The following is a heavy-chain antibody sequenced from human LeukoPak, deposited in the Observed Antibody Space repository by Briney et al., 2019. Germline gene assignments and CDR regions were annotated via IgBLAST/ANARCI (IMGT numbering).Heavy chain of an antibody. CDR3: AKGAGYADFYYYYMDV. V-gene: IGHV1-2*02. CDR2: INPNSGGT. D-gene: IGHD3-16*01. J-gene: IGHJ6*03. Sequence: GASVKVSCKASGYTFTDYYIHWVRQAPGQGLEWMGWINPNSGGTNYAQKFQGRVTMTRDTSISTAYMELSRLRSDDTAIYYCAKGAGYADFYYYYMDVWGKGTTVTVSS. CDR1: GYTFTDYY.